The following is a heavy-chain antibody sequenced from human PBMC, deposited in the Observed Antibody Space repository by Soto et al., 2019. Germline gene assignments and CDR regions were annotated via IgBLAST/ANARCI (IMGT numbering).Heavy chain of an antibody. CDR2: INHSGNT. CDR3: ARGMVMVRGVISYYFDY. D-gene: IGHD3-10*01. V-gene: IGHV4-34*01. Sequence: PSETLSLTCAVYGASLSDNYCNWLRQPPGKGLEWIGEINHSGNTNYNPSLRSRVTISIDTSKNQLSLNLKSVSAADTAVYYCARGMVMVRGVISYYFDYWGQGTLVTVSS. J-gene: IGHJ4*02. CDR1: GASLSDNY.